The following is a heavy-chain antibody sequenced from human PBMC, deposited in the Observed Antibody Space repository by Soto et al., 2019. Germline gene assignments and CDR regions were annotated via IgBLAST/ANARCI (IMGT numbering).Heavy chain of an antibody. V-gene: IGHV3-48*02. CDR2: ISSSSTI. CDR1: GFTFSSYS. Sequence: EVQLVESGGGLVQPGGSLRLSCAASGFTFSSYSMNWVRQAPGKGLEWVSYISSSSTIYYADSVKGRFTISRDNAKNSLYLQMNSLRDEDTAVYYCARDRPIWFGESHGWFDPWGQGTLVTVSS. D-gene: IGHD3-10*01. CDR3: ARDRPIWFGESHGWFDP. J-gene: IGHJ5*02.